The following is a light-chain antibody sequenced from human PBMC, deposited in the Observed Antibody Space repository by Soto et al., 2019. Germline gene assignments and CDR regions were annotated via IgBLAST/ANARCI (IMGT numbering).Light chain of an antibody. CDR2: GAS. Sequence: EIVLTQSPGTLSLSPGERATLSCRASQSVSSSYLAWYQQKPGQAPRLLIYGASSRATGILDRFSGSGSGTDFILTISRLEPEDFAVYYCQQYGSSPRLTFGGGTKVEIK. V-gene: IGKV3-20*01. J-gene: IGKJ4*01. CDR1: QSVSSSY. CDR3: QQYGSSPRLT.